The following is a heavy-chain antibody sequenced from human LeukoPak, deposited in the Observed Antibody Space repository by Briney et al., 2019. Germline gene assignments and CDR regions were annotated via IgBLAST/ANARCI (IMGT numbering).Heavy chain of an antibody. J-gene: IGHJ4*02. CDR1: GGTFSSYA. D-gene: IGHD3-10*01. V-gene: IGHV1-69*04. CDR3: ERGYYGSGSYLYYFDY. CDR2: IIPILGIA. Sequence: SVKVSCKASGGTFSSYAISWVRQAPGQGLEWMGRIIPILGIANYAQKFQGRVTITADKSTSTAYMELSSLRSEDTAVYYCERGYYGSGSYLYYFDYWGQGTLVTVSS.